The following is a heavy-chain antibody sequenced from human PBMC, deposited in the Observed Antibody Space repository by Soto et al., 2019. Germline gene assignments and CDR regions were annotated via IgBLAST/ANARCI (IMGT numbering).Heavy chain of an antibody. CDR1: GFTFSSYS. CDR3: ARDLSYYYDSSGYLAPDY. Sequence: GGSLRLSCAASGFTFSSYSMNWVRQAPGKGLEWVSSISSSSSYIYYADSVKGRFTISRDNAKNTLYLQMNSLRAEDTAVYYCARDLSYYYDSSGYLAPDYWGQGTLVTVSS. V-gene: IGHV3-21*04. D-gene: IGHD3-22*01. J-gene: IGHJ4*02. CDR2: ISSSSSYI.